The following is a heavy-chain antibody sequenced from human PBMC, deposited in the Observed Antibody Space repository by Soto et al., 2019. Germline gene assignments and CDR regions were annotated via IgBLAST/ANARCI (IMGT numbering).Heavy chain of an antibody. Sequence: EVQLVESGGGCVQPGRSLKLSCAASGFSFSGSAIHWVRQASGKGLEWVGRIRAKSNKYATLYAESLKGRFTISRDDSQSTAYLEMNSLKTEDTAVYYCNSGSYYSSIWGQGTLVTVSS. J-gene: IGHJ4*02. V-gene: IGHV3-73*02. CDR3: NSGSYYSSI. CDR1: GFSFSGSA. CDR2: IRAKSNKYAT. D-gene: IGHD1-26*01.